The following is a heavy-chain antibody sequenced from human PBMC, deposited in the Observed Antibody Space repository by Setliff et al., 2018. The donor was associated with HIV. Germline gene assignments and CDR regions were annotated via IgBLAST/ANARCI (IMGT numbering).Heavy chain of an antibody. CDR3: AEDYDYMDL. D-gene: IGHD3-3*01. V-gene: IGHV3-74*01. Sequence: GGSLRLSCAASGFALSTYDMHWVRQAPGKGLVWVSRLSRDGTYTHYADSVKGRFTISRDTAKNTLFLQLNSLRAEDTAVYYCAEDYDYMDLWGKGTTVTVSS. J-gene: IGHJ6*03. CDR1: GFALSTYD. CDR2: LSRDGTYT.